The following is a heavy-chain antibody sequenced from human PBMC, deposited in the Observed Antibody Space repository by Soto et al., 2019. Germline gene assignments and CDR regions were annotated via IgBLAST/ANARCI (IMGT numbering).Heavy chain of an antibody. D-gene: IGHD2-21*01. J-gene: IGHJ3*02. Sequence: ASVKVSCKASGGTFSSYTISWVRQAPGQGLEWMGRIIPILGIANYAQKFQGRVTITADKSTSTAYMELSSLRSEDTAVYYCARMRDRYCGGDCYYWEAFDIWGQGTMVTVSS. V-gene: IGHV1-69*02. CDR1: GGTFSSYT. CDR3: ARMRDRYCGGDCYYWEAFDI. CDR2: IIPILGIA.